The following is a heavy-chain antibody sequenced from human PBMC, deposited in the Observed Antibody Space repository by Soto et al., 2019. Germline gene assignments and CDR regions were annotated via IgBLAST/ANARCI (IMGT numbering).Heavy chain of an antibody. CDR3: AKDSCQVTTVFGCAFDI. J-gene: IGHJ3*02. CDR2: ISYDGSNK. Sequence: QVQLVESGGGVVQPGRSLRLSCAASGFTFSSYGMHWVRQAPGKGLEWVAVISYDGSNKYYADSVKGRFTISRDNSKNTLYLQMNSRRAEDTAVYYCAKDSCQVTTVFGCAFDIWGQGTMVTVSS. V-gene: IGHV3-30*18. CDR1: GFTFSSYG. D-gene: IGHD4-17*01.